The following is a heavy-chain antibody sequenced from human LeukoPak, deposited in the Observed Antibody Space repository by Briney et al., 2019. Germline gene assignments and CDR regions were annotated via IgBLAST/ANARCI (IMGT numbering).Heavy chain of an antibody. CDR1: GGSISSSNW. CDR2: IYHSGST. CDR3: ARRDASGWYSFFDY. J-gene: IGHJ4*02. Sequence: PSETLSLTCAVSGGSISSSNWWSWVRQPPGKGLEWIGEIYHSGSTNYNPSLKSRVTISVDKSKNQFSLKLSSVTAADTAVYYCARRDASGWYSFFDYWGQGTLVTVSS. D-gene: IGHD6-19*01. V-gene: IGHV4-4*02.